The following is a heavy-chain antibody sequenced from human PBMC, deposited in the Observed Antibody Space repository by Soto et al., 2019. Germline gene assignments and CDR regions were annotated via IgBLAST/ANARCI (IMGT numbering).Heavy chain of an antibody. Sequence: PSXTLSLTCTVSGGPISSGDYYWSWIRQPPGNPLEWIGYIYYSGSTYYNPSLKSRVTISVDTSKNQFSLKLSSVTAADTAVYYCARATGTTLSGYYYYYGMDVWGQGTTVTVSS. CDR1: GGPISSGDYY. CDR3: ARATGTTLSGYYYYYGMDV. CDR2: IYYSGST. V-gene: IGHV4-30-4*01. D-gene: IGHD1-7*01. J-gene: IGHJ6*02.